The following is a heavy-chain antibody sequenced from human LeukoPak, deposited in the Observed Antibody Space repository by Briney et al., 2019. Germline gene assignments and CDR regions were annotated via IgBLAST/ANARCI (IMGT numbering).Heavy chain of an antibody. J-gene: IGHJ4*02. CDR3: ARAHYDFWSGFLIIDY. D-gene: IGHD3-3*01. V-gene: IGHV1-3*03. Sequence: ASVKVSCKASGYTFTSYAMHWVRQAPGQRLEWMGWINAGNGNTKYSQEFQGRVTITRDTSASTAYMELSSPRSEDMAVYYCARAHYDFWSGFLIIDYWGQGTLVTVSS. CDR2: INAGNGNT. CDR1: GYTFTSYA.